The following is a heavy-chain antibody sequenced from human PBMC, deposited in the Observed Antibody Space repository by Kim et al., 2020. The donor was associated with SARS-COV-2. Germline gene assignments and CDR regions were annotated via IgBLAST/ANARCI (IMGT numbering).Heavy chain of an antibody. Sequence: SVKVSCKASGGTFSSYAISWVRQAPGQGLEWMGGIIPIFGTANYAQKFQGRVTITADESTSTAYMELSSLRSEDTAVYYCAREDGEGVGYYYGMDVWGQGTTVTVSS. CDR3: AREDGEGVGYYYGMDV. D-gene: IGHD1-26*01. CDR1: GGTFSSYA. V-gene: IGHV1-69*13. CDR2: IIPIFGTA. J-gene: IGHJ6*02.